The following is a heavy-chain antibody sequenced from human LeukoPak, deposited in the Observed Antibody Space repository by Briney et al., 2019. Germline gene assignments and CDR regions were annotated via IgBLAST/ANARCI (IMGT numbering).Heavy chain of an antibody. CDR2: ISSSSSYI. V-gene: IGHV3-21*01. CDR3: ASARDGYNPIDY. Sequence: PGGSLRLSCAAFEFTFSSYSMNWVRQAPGKGLEWVSSISSSSSYIYYADSVKGRFTISRDNAKNSLYLQMNSLRAEDTAVYYCASARDGYNPIDYWGQGTLVTVSS. J-gene: IGHJ4*02. D-gene: IGHD5-24*01. CDR1: EFTFSSYS.